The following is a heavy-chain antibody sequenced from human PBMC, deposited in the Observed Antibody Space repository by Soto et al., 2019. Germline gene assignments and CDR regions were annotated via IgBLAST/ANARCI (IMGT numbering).Heavy chain of an antibody. CDR3: ARGGRYCSGTSCSYGMDV. CDR2: IIPIFGTP. CDR1: GGSFSSYA. D-gene: IGHD2-2*01. V-gene: IGHV1-69*13. Sequence: SVKVSCKASGGSFSSYAISWVRQAPGQGLEWMGGIIPIFGTPNYAQNFQGRVTITADESTSTAYMELSSLRSEDTAVYYCARGGRYCSGTSCSYGMDVWGQGTTVTVSS. J-gene: IGHJ6*02.